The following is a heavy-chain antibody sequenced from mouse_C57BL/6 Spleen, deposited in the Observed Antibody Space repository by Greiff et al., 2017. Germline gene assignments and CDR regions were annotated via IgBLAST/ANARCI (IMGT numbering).Heavy chain of an antibody. CDR2: INPNNGGT. J-gene: IGHJ2*01. CDR1: GYTFTDYY. Sequence: EVQLQQSGPELVKPGASVKISCKASGYTFTDYYMNWVKQSHGKSLEWIGDINPNNGGTSYNQKFKGKATLTVDKSSSTAYMELRSLTSEDSAVYYCASGDYYYGSSSPLDYWGQGTTLTVSS. V-gene: IGHV1-26*01. CDR3: ASGDYYYGSSSPLDY. D-gene: IGHD1-1*01.